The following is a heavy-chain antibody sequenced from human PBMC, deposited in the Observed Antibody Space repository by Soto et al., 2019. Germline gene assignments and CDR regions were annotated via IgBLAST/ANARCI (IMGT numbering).Heavy chain of an antibody. V-gene: IGHV1-2*04. Sequence: ASGKVSCKASGYTFPGYYMHLLRQAPGQVLEWMGWINPNSGGTNYAQKFQGWVTMTRDTSISTAYMELSRLRSDDTAVYYCARGLTIFGVVTYYYYGMDVWGQGTTVTSP. CDR2: INPNSGGT. CDR1: GYTFPGYY. D-gene: IGHD3-3*01. CDR3: ARGLTIFGVVTYYYYGMDV. J-gene: IGHJ6*02.